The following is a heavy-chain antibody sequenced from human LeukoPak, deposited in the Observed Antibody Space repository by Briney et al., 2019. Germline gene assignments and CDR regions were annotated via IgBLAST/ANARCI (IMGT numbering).Heavy chain of an antibody. D-gene: IGHD3-16*01. V-gene: IGHV4-59*02. CDR2: IYYSGSGST. J-gene: IGHJ5*02. Sequence: KPSETLSLTCTVSGGSVSSYYWSWIRQPPGKGLEWIGYIYYSGSGSTNYNPSLKSPVTISVDTSKNQFSLKLSSVTAADTAVYYCARDSSPWGTGEFDPWGQGTLVTVSS. CDR1: GGSVSSYY. CDR3: ARDSSPWGTGEFDP.